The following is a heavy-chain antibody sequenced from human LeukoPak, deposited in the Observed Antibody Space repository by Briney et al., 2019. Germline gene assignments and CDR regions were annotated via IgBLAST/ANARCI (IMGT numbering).Heavy chain of an antibody. V-gene: IGHV3-30-3*01. CDR2: ISYDGSNK. J-gene: IGHJ4*02. D-gene: IGHD5-24*01. CDR1: GFTFSSYA. Sequence: GGSLRLSCAASGFTFSSYAMHWVRQAPGKGLEWVAVISYDGSNKYYADSVKGRFTISRDNSKNTLYLQMNSLRAEDTAVYYCARDERWLQWVAYDYWGQGTLVTVSS. CDR3: ARDERWLQWVAYDY.